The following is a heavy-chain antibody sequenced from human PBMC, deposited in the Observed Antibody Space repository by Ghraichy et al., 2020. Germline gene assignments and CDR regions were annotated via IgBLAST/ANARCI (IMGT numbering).Heavy chain of an antibody. CDR1: RFSFSAYG. Sequence: LTCAASRFSFSAYGMHWVRQAPGKGLEWVAVIWYDGSKQYYADSVKGRFTISRDDSKNTLYLQMNSLRVEDTAVYYCARDRGAAEQLVPYYYGMDVWGQGTTVTVSS. D-gene: IGHD6-6*01. CDR2: IWYDGSKQ. V-gene: IGHV3-33*01. J-gene: IGHJ6*02. CDR3: ARDRGAAEQLVPYYYGMDV.